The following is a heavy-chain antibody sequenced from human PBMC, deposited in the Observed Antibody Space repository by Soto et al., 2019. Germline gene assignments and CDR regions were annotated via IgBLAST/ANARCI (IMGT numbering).Heavy chain of an antibody. J-gene: IGHJ4*01. V-gene: IGHV1-8*01. CDR1: GYTFTSYD. D-gene: IGHD2-15*01. CDR2: MSPNTGNT. Sequence: ASVKVSCKASGYTFTSYDINWLRQAPGQGLEWMGWMSPNTGNTGQTQSFQGGLTMTRNTSISTAYLELTRLKSEDTAVYYCAISDCSGGSCYMLDYWGHGTLVTVSS. CDR3: AISDCSGGSCYMLDY.